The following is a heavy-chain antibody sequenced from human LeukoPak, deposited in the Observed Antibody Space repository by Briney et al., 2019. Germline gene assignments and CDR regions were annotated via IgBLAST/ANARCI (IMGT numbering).Heavy chain of an antibody. D-gene: IGHD6-6*01. CDR3: ARRSIAARPRWFDP. Sequence: SETLSLXCAVYGGSFSGYYWSWIRQPPGKGLEWIGEITHSGSTNYNPSLKSRVTISVDTSKNQFSLKLSSVTAADTAVYYCARRSIAARPRWFDPWGQGTLVTVSS. CDR1: GGSFSGYY. CDR2: ITHSGST. V-gene: IGHV4-34*01. J-gene: IGHJ5*02.